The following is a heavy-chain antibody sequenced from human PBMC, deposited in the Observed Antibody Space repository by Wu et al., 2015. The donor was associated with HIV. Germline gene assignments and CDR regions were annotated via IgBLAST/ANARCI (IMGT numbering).Heavy chain of an antibody. V-gene: IGHV1-69*13. CDR3: TIADYGSGGYYTSFAY. CDR2: FIPVSERA. J-gene: IGHJ4*02. D-gene: IGHD3-10*01. Sequence: QIQLVQSGGEVKKPGSSVKVSCKASGVSFTDYSFSWVRQAPGQGLEWMGRFIPVSERADYAQTFQGRLTFTADASRSTVHMILSSLTSDDAAFYYCTIADYGSGGYYTSFAYWGQGTLVTVSS. CDR1: GVSFTDYS.